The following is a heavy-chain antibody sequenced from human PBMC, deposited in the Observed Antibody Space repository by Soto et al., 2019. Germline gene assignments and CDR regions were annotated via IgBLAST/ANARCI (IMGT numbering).Heavy chain of an antibody. CDR1: GLTFRSYW. CDR2: INTDGSVA. V-gene: IGHV3-74*03. Sequence: QPGGSLRLSCAASGLTFRSYWMHWVRQAPGKGLVWVSRINTDGSVAMYVDSVKGRFTISRDNAKNTLYLHMNSLRAEDTAVYYCARGYCGGDCHINWFDPWGQGTLDTVSS. D-gene: IGHD2-21*02. CDR3: ARGYCGGDCHINWFDP. J-gene: IGHJ5*02.